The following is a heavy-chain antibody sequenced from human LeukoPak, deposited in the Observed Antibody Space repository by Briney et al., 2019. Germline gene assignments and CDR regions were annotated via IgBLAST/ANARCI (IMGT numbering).Heavy chain of an antibody. CDR1: GGSFGVYY. CDR2: TNHSGSN. J-gene: IGHJ4*02. Sequence: KRSDTLSLTCAVYGGSFGVYYWSWTRHPPGRGREWMWETNHSGSNNYNTSLKGQVPISEDTSKNQFSLKLSSVTAGDRAVYYCARGRGYSSGYYGYWGQGTLVTVSS. D-gene: IGHD3-22*01. CDR3: ARGRGYSSGYYGY. V-gene: IGHV4-34*01.